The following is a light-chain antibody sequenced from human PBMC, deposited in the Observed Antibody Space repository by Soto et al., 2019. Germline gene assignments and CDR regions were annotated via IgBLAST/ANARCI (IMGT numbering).Light chain of an antibody. CDR1: QDISEY. Sequence: DIQMTASPSSLSASVGDRVTMTCQASQDISEYLNWYQQKPGKAPRLLIYGASDLQTGVPPRFRGSGTGTYFSLSITSLQPEDVATYYCQQYDSLPPTFGQGT. V-gene: IGKV1-33*01. CDR3: QQYDSLPPT. CDR2: GAS. J-gene: IGKJ2*01.